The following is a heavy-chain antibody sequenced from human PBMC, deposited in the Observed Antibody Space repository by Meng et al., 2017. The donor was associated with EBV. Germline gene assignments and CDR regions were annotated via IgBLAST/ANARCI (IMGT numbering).Heavy chain of an antibody. J-gene: IGHJ4*02. Sequence: QGALGQVGVGVKKPGSSVQVPCKGSGGTFSSYAISGLRQAPGQVVEWMGVIFPIFGTANDAQTFQGRVTITADKSTSKAYMEMSCLRSEDTAVDYCARAEIAAAGRLDYWGQGTLVTVSS. CDR2: IFPIFGTA. CDR1: GGTFSSYA. CDR3: ARAEIAAAGRLDY. V-gene: IGHV1-69*06. D-gene: IGHD6-13*01.